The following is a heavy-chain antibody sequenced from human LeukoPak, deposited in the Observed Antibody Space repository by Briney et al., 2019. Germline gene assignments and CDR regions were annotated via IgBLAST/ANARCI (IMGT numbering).Heavy chain of an antibody. V-gene: IGHV3-33*01. Sequence: GGSLRLSCEASGFIFSNYGMHWVRQAPGKGLEWVALIWYDGQTKFYADSVKGRFTISRDNSGNTLFLQMSSLRVEDTAIYYCAREWGRIAVAGGPGYWGQGALVTVSS. CDR2: IWYDGQTK. CDR3: AREWGRIAVAGGPGY. D-gene: IGHD6-19*01. J-gene: IGHJ4*02. CDR1: GFIFSNYG.